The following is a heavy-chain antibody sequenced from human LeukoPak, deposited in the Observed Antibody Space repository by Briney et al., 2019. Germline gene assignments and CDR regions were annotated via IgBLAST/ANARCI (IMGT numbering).Heavy chain of an antibody. Sequence: GGSLRLSCAASGFTFSSYGMSWVRQAPGKGLDWVSDISDSGGGTYSADSVKGRFTISRDNSKNTLYLQMNSLRVEDTAVYYCARREYSSGWYYYYYYYYMDVWGKGTTVTVSS. CDR2: ISDSGGGT. CDR1: GFTFSSYG. J-gene: IGHJ6*03. D-gene: IGHD6-19*01. V-gene: IGHV3-23*01. CDR3: ARREYSSGWYYYYYYYYMDV.